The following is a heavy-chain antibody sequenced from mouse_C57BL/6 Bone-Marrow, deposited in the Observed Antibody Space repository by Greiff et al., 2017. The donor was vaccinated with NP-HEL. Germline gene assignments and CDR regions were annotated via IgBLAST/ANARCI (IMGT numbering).Heavy chain of an antibody. CDR3: ARVTYYDYAGTEGWYAMDY. V-gene: IGHV1-69*01. D-gene: IGHD2-4*01. CDR2: IDPSDSYT. Sequence: QVQLQQPGAELVMPGASVKLSCKASGYTFTSYWLHWVKQRPGQGLEWIGEIDPSDSYTNYNQKFKGKSTLTVDKSSSTAYMQLSSLTSEDSAVYYCARVTYYDYAGTEGWYAMDYWGQGTSVTVSS. CDR1: GYTFTSYW. J-gene: IGHJ4*01.